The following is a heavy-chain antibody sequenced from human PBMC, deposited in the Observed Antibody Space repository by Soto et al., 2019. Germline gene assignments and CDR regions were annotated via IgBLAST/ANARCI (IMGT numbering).Heavy chain of an antibody. CDR2: IIPVFGTT. CDR1: GGTFSTYV. D-gene: IGHD1-26*01. CDR3: ARCRIAGAATDFYYYGMDV. V-gene: IGHV1-69*14. J-gene: IGHJ6*02. Sequence: QVQLVQSGAEVKKPGSSVKVSCKASGGTFSTYVISWVRQAPGQGLEWIGGIIPVFGTTNYEQKFQGRVSITADKSTSTGYMELNVLTSEDTAVYYCARCRIAGAATDFYYYGMDVWVQGTSVTVSS.